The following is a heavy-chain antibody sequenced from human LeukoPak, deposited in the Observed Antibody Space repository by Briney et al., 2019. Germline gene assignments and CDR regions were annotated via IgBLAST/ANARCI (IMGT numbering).Heavy chain of an antibody. J-gene: IGHJ3*02. V-gene: IGHV5-10-1*01. CDR1: GYTFIHYW. CDR2: IDPSDSYT. Sequence: GESLRISSKTSGYTFIHYWISWVRQVPGKGLEWMGRIDPSDSYTSYGPPLQGHVTISADRSMNTSYLQWSSLKASDTAMYYCARHGPTYFYGSSGVFDIWGQGTMVTVSS. D-gene: IGHD3-22*01. CDR3: ARHGPTYFYGSSGVFDI.